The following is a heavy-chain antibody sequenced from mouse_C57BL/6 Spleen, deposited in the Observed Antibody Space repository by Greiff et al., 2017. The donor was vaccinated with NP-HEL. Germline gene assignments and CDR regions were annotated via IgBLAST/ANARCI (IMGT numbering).Heavy chain of an antibody. CDR3: ARIKKIVATYFDY. CDR1: GYTFTSYW. D-gene: IGHD1-1*01. CDR2: TNPTNGRT. V-gene: IGHV1S81*02. J-gene: IGHJ2*01. Sequence: QVQLQQSGAELVKAGASVKMSYKASGYTFTSYWMHWVKQRLGQGLEWFAETNPTNGRTYYNEKFKSKATLTVDKSSSTAYMLLSGPTFEDSAVYYCARIKKIVATYFDYCGQGTTLTVSS.